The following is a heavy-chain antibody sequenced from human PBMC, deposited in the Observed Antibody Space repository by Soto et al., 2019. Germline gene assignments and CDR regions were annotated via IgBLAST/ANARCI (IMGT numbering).Heavy chain of an antibody. V-gene: IGHV1-69*06. D-gene: IGHD6-6*01. J-gene: IGHJ4*02. CDR3: ARVRLFHRSSGGYFDY. CDR1: GGTFSSYA. CDR2: IIPIFGTA. Sequence: QVQLVQSGAEVKKPGSSVKVSCKASGGTFSSYAISWGRQAPGQGLEWMGGIIPIFGTANYAQKFQGRVTITADKTTSTAYMELSSLRSEDTAVYYCARVRLFHRSSGGYFDYWGQGTLVTVSS.